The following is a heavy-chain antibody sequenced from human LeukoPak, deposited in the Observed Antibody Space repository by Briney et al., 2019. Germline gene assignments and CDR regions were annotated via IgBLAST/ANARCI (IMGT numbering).Heavy chain of an antibody. J-gene: IGHJ4*02. CDR3: SRGNSYYSNSPIDY. D-gene: IGHD4-11*01. CDR2: IRSKTYGGTT. Sequence: GRSLRLSCTASGFSFGDHAMTWVRQAPGKGLEWVGFIRSKTYGGTTEYAASVRGRFTISRDGSKSIAYLQMNSLKTEDTAVYHCSRGNSYYSNSPIDYWGQGTLVTVSS. V-gene: IGHV3-49*04. CDR1: GFSFGDHA.